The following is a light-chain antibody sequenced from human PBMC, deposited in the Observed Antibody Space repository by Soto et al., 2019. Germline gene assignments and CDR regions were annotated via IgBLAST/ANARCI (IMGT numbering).Light chain of an antibody. CDR3: QQRYRSPFT. Sequence: IQLTQSPSSLSASVGDRVTLTCRASQSINIYLNCYQQKPGKAPTLLIYAASSLQSWVPSRDSGGGSRTDFTLTISSLQTEDFATYYCQQRYRSPFTFGQGTNLEI. J-gene: IGKJ2*01. V-gene: IGKV1-39*01. CDR2: AAS. CDR1: QSINIY.